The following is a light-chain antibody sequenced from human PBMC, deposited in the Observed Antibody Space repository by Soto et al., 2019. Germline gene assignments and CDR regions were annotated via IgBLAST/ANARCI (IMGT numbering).Light chain of an antibody. Sequence: DIVMTQSPLSLPVTPGESASISCRSNQSLLHSNGFNFLDWYLQRPGQSPQLLIYLGSNRASGVPDRFSGSGSGTDFTLKISRVEAEDVGLYYCMQALQTPITFGQGTRLEIK. J-gene: IGKJ5*01. CDR2: LGS. V-gene: IGKV2-28*01. CDR3: MQALQTPIT. CDR1: QSLLHSNGFNF.